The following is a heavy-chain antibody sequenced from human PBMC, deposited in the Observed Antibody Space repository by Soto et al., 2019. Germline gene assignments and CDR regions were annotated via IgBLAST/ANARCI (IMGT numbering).Heavy chain of an antibody. D-gene: IGHD2-15*01. CDR1: GFTFSSYA. V-gene: IGHV3-23*01. Sequence: EVQLLESGGGLVQPGGSLRLSCAASGFTFSSYAMSWVRQAPGKGLEWVSAISGSGGSTYYADSVKGRFTISRDNSKNALYLQMNSLRAEDTAVYYCAKDTEDSPYGMDVWGQGTTVTVAS. CDR2: ISGSGGST. J-gene: IGHJ6*02. CDR3: AKDTEDSPYGMDV.